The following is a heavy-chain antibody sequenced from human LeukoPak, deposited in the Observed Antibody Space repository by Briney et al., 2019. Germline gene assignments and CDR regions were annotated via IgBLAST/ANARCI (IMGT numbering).Heavy chain of an antibody. V-gene: IGHV4-34*01. CDR1: GGSISSYY. J-gene: IGHJ6*03. CDR2: INHSGST. Sequence: PSETLSLTCTVSGGSISSYYWSWIRQPPGKGLEWIGEINHSGSTNYNPSLKSRVTISVDTSKNQFSLKLSSVTAADTAVYYCARGPSLSPHYYYYYYMDVWGKGTTVTVSS. D-gene: IGHD5/OR15-5a*01. CDR3: ARGPSLSPHYYYYYYMDV.